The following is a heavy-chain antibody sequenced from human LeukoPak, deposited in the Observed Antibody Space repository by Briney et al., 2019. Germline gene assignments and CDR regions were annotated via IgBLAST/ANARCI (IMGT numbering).Heavy chain of an antibody. J-gene: IGHJ4*02. D-gene: IGHD3-10*01. CDR3: AKGRVWFGELLKGSREWMY. CDR1: GFTFSSYG. CDR2: ISGSGGST. V-gene: IGHV3-23*01. Sequence: SGGSLRLSCAASGFTFSSYGMSWVRQAPGKGLEWVSAISGSGGSTYYADSVKGRFTISRDNSKNTLYLQMNSLRAEDTAVYYCAKGRVWFGELLKGSREWMYWGQGTLVTVSS.